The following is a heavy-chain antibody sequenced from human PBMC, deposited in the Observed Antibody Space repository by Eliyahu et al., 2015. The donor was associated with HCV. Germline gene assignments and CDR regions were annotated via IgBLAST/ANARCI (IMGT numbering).Heavy chain of an antibody. CDR3: ARDGVPFGVVH. D-gene: IGHD3-3*01. J-gene: IGHJ4*02. CDR1: GFTVSXNY. Sequence: EVQLVETGGGLIQPXGSLRXSXAASGFTVSXNYMSWVXQAPGKGLEWVSVIYSGGXXYYADSVKGRFTISRDNSKNTLYLQMNSLRAEDTAVYYCARDGVPFGVVHWGQGTLVTVSS. V-gene: IGHV3-53*02. CDR2: IYSGGXX.